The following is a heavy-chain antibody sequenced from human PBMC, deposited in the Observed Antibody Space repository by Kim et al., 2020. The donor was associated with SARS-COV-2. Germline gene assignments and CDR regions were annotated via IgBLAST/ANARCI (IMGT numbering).Heavy chain of an antibody. J-gene: IGHJ4*02. CDR3: ARDMLVKRYFDY. Sequence: NYNPSRKSRVTISVDTSKNQFSLKLSSVTAADTAVYYCARDMLVKRYFDYWGQGTLVTVSS. V-gene: IGHV4-34*01. D-gene: IGHD3-9*01.